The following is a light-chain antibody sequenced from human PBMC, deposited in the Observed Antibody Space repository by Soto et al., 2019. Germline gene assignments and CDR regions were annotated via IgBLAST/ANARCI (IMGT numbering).Light chain of an antibody. CDR3: QQGSNWLFT. V-gene: IGKV3-11*01. CDR2: DAS. J-gene: IGKJ4*01. Sequence: EIVLTQSPATLSLSPGERATLSCRASQSVSSYLVWYQQKPGQAPRLLIYDASNRATGIPARFSGSGSGTDFTLTISGLEPEDFAVYYCQQGSNWLFTFGGGTKVEIK. CDR1: QSVSSY.